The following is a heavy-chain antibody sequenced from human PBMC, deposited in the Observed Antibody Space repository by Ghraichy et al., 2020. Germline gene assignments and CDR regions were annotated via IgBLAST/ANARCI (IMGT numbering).Heavy chain of an antibody. CDR2: ISSSSTI. CDR3: ARSGDSSGWTRFDY. V-gene: IGHV3-48*04. D-gene: IGHD6-19*01. Sequence: GGSLRLSCAASGFTFSSYAMSWVRQAPGKGLEWVSYISSSSTIYYADSVKGRFTISRDNAQNSLYLQMNSLRTEDTAVYYCARSGDSSGWTRFDYWGQGTLVTVSS. J-gene: IGHJ4*02. CDR1: GFTFSSYA.